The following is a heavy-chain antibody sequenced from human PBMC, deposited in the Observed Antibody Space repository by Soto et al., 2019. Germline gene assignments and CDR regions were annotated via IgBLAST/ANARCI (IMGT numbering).Heavy chain of an antibody. CDR2: ISSSSSTI. CDR1: GFTFSSYS. CDR3: ARDFEGGGLYSSSSSPDY. D-gene: IGHD6-6*01. Sequence: GGSLRLSCAASGFTFSSYSMNWVRQAPGKGLEWVSYISSSSSTIYYADSVKGRFTISRDNAKNSLYLQMNSLRDEDTAVYYCARDFEGGGLYSSSSSPDYWGQGTLVTVSS. V-gene: IGHV3-48*02. J-gene: IGHJ4*02.